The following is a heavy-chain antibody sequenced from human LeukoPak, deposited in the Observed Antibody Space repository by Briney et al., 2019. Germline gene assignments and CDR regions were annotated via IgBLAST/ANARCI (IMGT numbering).Heavy chain of an antibody. D-gene: IGHD3-22*01. CDR3: ASGLGY. CDR2: ISFDGSNK. Sequence: GRSLRLSCATSGFNFNTHPMHWVRQAPGEGLEWVAVISFDGSNKQYGDSVKGRFTISRDNPKNTLYLEMNRLRVEDTAVYYCASGLGYWGPGTLVTVS. V-gene: IGHV3-30*01. CDR1: GFNFNTHP. J-gene: IGHJ4*02.